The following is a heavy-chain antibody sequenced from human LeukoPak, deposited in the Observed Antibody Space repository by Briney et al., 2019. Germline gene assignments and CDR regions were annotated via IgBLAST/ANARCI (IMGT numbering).Heavy chain of an antibody. CDR1: GVSMSCYN. Sequence: SETLSLTCTVSGVSMSCYNWSWIRQVPGKGLEYVGYIFNSGSANYNPSLESRVTISVDTSKNQISLKLSAVTAADTAIYYCARVTYSNYWADYWGRGTLVTVSS. V-gene: IGHV4-59*01. J-gene: IGHJ4*02. CDR3: ARVTYSNYWADY. CDR2: IFNSGSA. D-gene: IGHD1-7*01.